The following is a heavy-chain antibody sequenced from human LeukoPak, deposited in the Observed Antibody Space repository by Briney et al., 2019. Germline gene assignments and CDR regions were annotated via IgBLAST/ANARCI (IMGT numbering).Heavy chain of an antibody. CDR2: ISSSGGTI. CDR3: ARDGSSSWYLGDFDY. V-gene: IGHV3-48*03. Sequence: GGSLRLSCAASGFTFSSYEMHWVRQTPGKGLEWVSYISSSGGTIYYADSVKGRFTISRDNAKNSLYLQMNSLRAEDTAIYFCARDGSSSWYLGDFDYWGQGTLVTVSS. CDR1: GFTFSSYE. J-gene: IGHJ4*02. D-gene: IGHD6-13*01.